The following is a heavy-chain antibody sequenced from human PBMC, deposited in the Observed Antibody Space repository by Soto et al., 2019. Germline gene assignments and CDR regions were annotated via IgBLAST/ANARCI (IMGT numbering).Heavy chain of an antibody. Sequence: GGSLRLSCAASGFSFSRHSMNWVRQAPGKGLEWVSSISPTSEYIYHADSVKGRFTISRDNAKNSLYLQMDSLRADDTAVYYCARKNYYAYSGFYDYWGQGA. CDR1: GFSFSRHS. D-gene: IGHD3-22*01. V-gene: IGHV3-21*01. CDR2: ISPTSEYI. CDR3: ARKNYYAYSGFYDY. J-gene: IGHJ4*02.